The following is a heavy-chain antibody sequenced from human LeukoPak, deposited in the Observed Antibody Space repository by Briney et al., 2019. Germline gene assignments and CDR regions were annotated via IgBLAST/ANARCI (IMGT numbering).Heavy chain of an antibody. D-gene: IGHD4-17*01. J-gene: IGHJ4*02. CDR3: AKKATVTSYYFDF. CDR2: VSGRGIST. CDR1: GSTFSTYA. Sequence: GGSLRLSCAASGSTFSTYAMSWVRQAPGKGLEWVSGVSGRGISTYYADSVKGRFTISRDNSKNTLYLQTNSLRAEDTAVYYCAKKATVTSYYFDFWGQGTLVTVSS. V-gene: IGHV3-23*01.